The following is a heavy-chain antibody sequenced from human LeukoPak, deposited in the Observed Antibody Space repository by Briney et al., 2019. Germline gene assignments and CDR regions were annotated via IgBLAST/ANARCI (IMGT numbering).Heavy chain of an antibody. CDR3: ARDRGGSYYGVDY. Sequence: ASVKISCKASGYTFTSYYMHWVRQAPGQGREGMGIINPSGGSTSYAQKFQGRVTITRHTSTSTVYMELSSLRSEDTAVYYCARDRGGSYYGVDYWGQGTLVTVSS. CDR2: INPSGGST. D-gene: IGHD1-26*01. CDR1: GYTFTSYY. V-gene: IGHV1-46*03. J-gene: IGHJ4*02.